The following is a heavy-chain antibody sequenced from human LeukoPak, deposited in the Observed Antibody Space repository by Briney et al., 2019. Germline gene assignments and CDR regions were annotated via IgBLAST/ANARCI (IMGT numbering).Heavy chain of an antibody. CDR2: ISAYNGNT. Sequence: GASVKVSCKASGYTLTSYGISWVRQAPGQGLEWMGWISAYNGNTNYAQKVQGRVTMTTDTSTSTANMEMRSLRSDDTAVYYCARVPGQRYSSGWYPDYWGQGTLVTVSS. CDR1: GYTLTSYG. CDR3: ARVPGQRYSSGWYPDY. D-gene: IGHD6-19*01. V-gene: IGHV1-18*01. J-gene: IGHJ4*02.